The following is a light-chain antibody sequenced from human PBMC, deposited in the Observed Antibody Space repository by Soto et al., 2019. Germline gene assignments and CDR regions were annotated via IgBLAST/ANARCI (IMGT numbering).Light chain of an antibody. CDR1: SSYVGGYNF. Sequence: QSALTQTASVSGSPGQSITISCTGTSSYVGGYNFVSWYQQHPGKAPKLIIHEVTNRPSGVSGRFSGSKSGNTAFLTISGLQAEYEAVYYCCSHSSSSTWMFGGGTKLNVL. V-gene: IGLV2-14*03. CDR3: CSHSSSSTWM. J-gene: IGLJ3*02. CDR2: EVT.